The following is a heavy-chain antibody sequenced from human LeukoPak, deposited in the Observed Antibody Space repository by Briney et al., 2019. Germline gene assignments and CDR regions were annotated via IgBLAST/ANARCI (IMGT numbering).Heavy chain of an antibody. V-gene: IGHV3-53*01. CDR1: GFTVSSNY. Sequence: GGSLRLSCAASGFTVSSNYMSWVRQAPGKGLEWVSVIYNGGNTYYADSVKGRFTISRDNSKNTVYLQMNSLRDEDTAVYYCARAPPQWGSSDYWGQGTLVTVSS. D-gene: IGHD3-16*01. J-gene: IGHJ4*02. CDR2: IYNGGNT. CDR3: ARAPPQWGSSDY.